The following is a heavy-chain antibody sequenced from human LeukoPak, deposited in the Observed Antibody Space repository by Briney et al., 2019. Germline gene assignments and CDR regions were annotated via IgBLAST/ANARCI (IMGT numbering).Heavy chain of an antibody. CDR2: IYYSGST. D-gene: IGHD4-17*01. J-gene: IGHJ5*02. Sequence: SETLSLTCTVSGGSVSSGSYYWSWIRQPPGKGLEWIGYIYYSGSTNYNPSLKSRVTISVDTSKNQFSLKLSSVTAADTAMYYCARDSPTTVTTYGWFDPWGQGTLVTVSS. CDR3: ARDSPTTVTTYGWFDP. CDR1: GGSVSSGSYY. V-gene: IGHV4-61*01.